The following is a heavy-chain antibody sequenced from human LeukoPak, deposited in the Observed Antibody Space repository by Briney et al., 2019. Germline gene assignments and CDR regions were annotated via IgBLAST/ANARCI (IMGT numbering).Heavy chain of an antibody. Sequence: GGSLRLSCTASGFTFRLYEMNWVRQAPGKGLEWVSYISSTGSTIYYADSVKGRFTISRDNAKNSLDVQMNSLRAEDTAVYYCVRGYTYNSDYFDYWGQGALVTVSS. CDR1: GFTFRLYE. D-gene: IGHD5-18*01. V-gene: IGHV3-48*03. J-gene: IGHJ4*02. CDR2: ISSTGSTI. CDR3: VRGYTYNSDYFDY.